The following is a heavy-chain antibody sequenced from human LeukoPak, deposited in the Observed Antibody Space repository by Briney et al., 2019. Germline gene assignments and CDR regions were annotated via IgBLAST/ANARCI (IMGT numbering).Heavy chain of an antibody. Sequence: PGGSLRLSCAASGLTFSSSAMNWVRQAPGKGLEWVSGISSSGGITYYADSVKGRFTISRGNSKNTLYLQLNSLRAEDTAVYYCAKSSHRFGMDVWGQGTTVTVSS. CDR1: GLTFSSSA. CDR3: AKSSHRFGMDV. CDR2: ISSSGGIT. V-gene: IGHV3-23*01. J-gene: IGHJ6*02.